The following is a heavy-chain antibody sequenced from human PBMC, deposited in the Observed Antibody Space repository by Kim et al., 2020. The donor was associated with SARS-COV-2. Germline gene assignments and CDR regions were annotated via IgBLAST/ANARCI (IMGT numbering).Heavy chain of an antibody. V-gene: IGHV3-23*01. CDR2: ISGSGGST. J-gene: IGHJ1*01. Sequence: GGSLRLSCAASGFIFSTYAMSWVRQAPGKGLEWVSGISGSGGSTYYADSVKGRFTISRDKSKNTLYLQMSSLRAEDTAVYYCAKDPDDYGDVGLFQHWGQGTLVTVSS. D-gene: IGHD4-17*01. CDR3: AKDPDDYGDVGLFQH. CDR1: GFIFSTYA.